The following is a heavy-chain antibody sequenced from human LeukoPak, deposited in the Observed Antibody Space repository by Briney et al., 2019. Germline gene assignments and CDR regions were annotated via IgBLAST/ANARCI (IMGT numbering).Heavy chain of an antibody. CDR1: GFIFSNYG. CDR3: AKGVRSGYDRLDY. V-gene: IGHV3-30*18. J-gene: IGHJ4*02. D-gene: IGHD5-12*01. CDR2: ISYDGLNK. Sequence: GGSLRPSCAASGFIFSNYGIHWVRQAPGKGLEWVAVISYDGLNKNYADSVKGRFTISRDNSRNTLSLQMNSLRVEDTAIYYCAKGVRSGYDRLDYWGQGALVTVSP.